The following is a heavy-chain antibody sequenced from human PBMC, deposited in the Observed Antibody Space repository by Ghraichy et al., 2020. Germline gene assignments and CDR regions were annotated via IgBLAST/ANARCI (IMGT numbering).Heavy chain of an antibody. D-gene: IGHD1-1*01. CDR1: GGSFSGYY. CDR2: INHSGSP. V-gene: IGHV4-34*01. J-gene: IGHJ4*02. CDR3: ARQTFIGTVNF. Sequence: SETLSLTCAVYGGSFSGYYWSWIRQPPGKGLEWIGEINHSGSPNYHPSLKSRVIISVDTSKNQISLNLSSVAAADTAVYFCARQTFIGTVNFWGQGTRVTVSS.